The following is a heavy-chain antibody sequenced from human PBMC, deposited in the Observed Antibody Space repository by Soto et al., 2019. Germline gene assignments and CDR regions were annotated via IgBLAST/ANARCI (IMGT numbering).Heavy chain of an antibody. CDR3: ARLGSSNPLITYYYYYYGMDV. CDR2: IYPGDSDT. CDR1: GYSFTSYW. V-gene: IGHV5-51*01. J-gene: IGHJ6*02. Sequence: GESLKISCKGSGYSFTSYWIGWVRQMPGKGLEWMGIIYPGDSDTRYSPSFQGQVTISADKSISTAYLQWSSLKASDTALYYFARLGSSNPLITYYYYYYGMDVWGQGTRVTVSS. D-gene: IGHD6-13*01.